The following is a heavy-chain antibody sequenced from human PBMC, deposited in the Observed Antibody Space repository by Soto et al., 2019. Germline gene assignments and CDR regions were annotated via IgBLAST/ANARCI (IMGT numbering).Heavy chain of an antibody. J-gene: IGHJ3*02. CDR3: ARGNSVLRYFDWLFPTNAFDI. CDR1: GYTFTGYY. V-gene: IGHV1-2*04. Sequence: ASVKVSCKASGYTFTGYYMHWVRQVPGQGLEWMGWINPNSGGTNYAQKFQGWVTMTRDTSISTAYMELSRLRSDDTAVYYCARGNSVLRYFDWLFPTNAFDIWGQGTMVTVSS. D-gene: IGHD3-9*01. CDR2: INPNSGGT.